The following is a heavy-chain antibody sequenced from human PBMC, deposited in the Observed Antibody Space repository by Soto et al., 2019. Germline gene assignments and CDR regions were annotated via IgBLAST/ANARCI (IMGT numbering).Heavy chain of an antibody. CDR1: GGSISSGGYY. CDR2: IYYSGST. V-gene: IGHV4-31*03. D-gene: IGHD2-2*01. J-gene: IGHJ2*01. Sequence: QVQLQESGPGLVKPSQTLSLTCTVSGGSISSGGYYWSWIRQHPGKGLEWIGYIYYSGSTYYNPSLKSRVTISVDTSKTQFSLKLSSVTAADTAVYYCARVPGFIPAATYWYFDLWGRGTLVTVSS. CDR3: ARVPGFIPAATYWYFDL.